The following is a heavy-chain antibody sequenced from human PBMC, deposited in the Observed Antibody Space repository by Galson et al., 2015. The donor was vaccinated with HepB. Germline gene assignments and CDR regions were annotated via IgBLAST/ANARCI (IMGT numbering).Heavy chain of an antibody. CDR3: ARDRRYGSGHGMDV. D-gene: IGHD3-10*01. J-gene: IGHJ6*02. CDR1: GFTVNNNY. V-gene: IGHV3-53*04. CDR2: IYSGGNT. Sequence: SLRLSCAASGFTVNNNYMSWVRQAPGKGLEWVSLIYSGGNTYYADSVKGRFTISRHNSKNTLYLQMNSLRVEDTAVYYCARDRRYGSGHGMDVWGQGTTVTVSS.